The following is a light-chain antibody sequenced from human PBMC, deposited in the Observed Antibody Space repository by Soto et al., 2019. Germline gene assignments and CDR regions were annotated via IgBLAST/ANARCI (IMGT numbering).Light chain of an antibody. V-gene: IGKV1-17*01. Sequence: DIQMTQSPSTLPASIGDRITITCRASQSVSNWLAWYQQKPGKAPKRLIYLASSLQSGVPSRFSGSGSGTEFTLTIRSMQTEDFATYYCLQHNSYPLTFGPGTKVDIK. CDR2: LAS. J-gene: IGKJ3*01. CDR3: LQHNSYPLT. CDR1: QSVSNW.